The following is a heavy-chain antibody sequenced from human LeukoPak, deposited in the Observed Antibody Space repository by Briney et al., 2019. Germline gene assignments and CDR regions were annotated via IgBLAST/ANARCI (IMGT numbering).Heavy chain of an antibody. CDR3: PIVVEVAATRAFDY. V-gene: IGHV3-30*02. D-gene: IGHD2-15*01. Sequence: GGSLRLSCAASGFTFSSYGMHWVRQAPGKGLEWVAFIRYDGSNKYYADSVKGRFTISRDNSKNTLYLQMNSLRAEDTAVYYCPIVVEVAATRAFDYWGQGTLVTVSS. CDR1: GFTFSSYG. J-gene: IGHJ4*02. CDR2: IRYDGSNK.